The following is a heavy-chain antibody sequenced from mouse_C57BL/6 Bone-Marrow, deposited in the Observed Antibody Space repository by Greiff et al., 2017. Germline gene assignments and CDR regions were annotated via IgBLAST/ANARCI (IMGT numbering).Heavy chain of an antibody. CDR3: ARYDNGSSDE. CDR2: IYPGSGST. D-gene: IGHD1-1*01. V-gene: IGHV1-55*01. CDR1: GYTFTSYW. Sequence: VQLQQPGAELVKPGASVKMSCKASGYTFTSYWITWVKQRPGQGLEWIGDIYPGSGSTNYTEKFKSQATLTVDTSSSTAYMQLSSLTSEDSAVYYCARYDNGSSDEWGQGTTLTVSA. J-gene: IGHJ2*01.